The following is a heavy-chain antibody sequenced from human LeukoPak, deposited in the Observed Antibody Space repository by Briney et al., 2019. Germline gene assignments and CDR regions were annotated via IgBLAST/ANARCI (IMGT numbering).Heavy chain of an antibody. D-gene: IGHD2-21*02. CDR1: EFIVSNNY. Sequence: HPGGSLRLSCAASEFIVSNNYMSWVRQAPGKGLEWVSIIYPGGTTYYADSLKGRFTISRDDSKNSLYLQMNNLRVEDTAVYYCARGLSRLILFDSWGQGTLVTVSS. J-gene: IGHJ4*02. V-gene: IGHV3-53*01. CDR3: ARGLSRLILFDS. CDR2: IYPGGTT.